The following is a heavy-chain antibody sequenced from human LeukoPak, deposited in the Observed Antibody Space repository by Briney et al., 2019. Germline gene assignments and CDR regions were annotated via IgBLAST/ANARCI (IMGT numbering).Heavy chain of an antibody. CDR1: GGSISSYY. V-gene: IGHV4-59*01. CDR3: ARGGWYVDY. J-gene: IGHJ4*02. D-gene: IGHD6-19*01. CDR2: IYYSGST. Sequence: RTSETLSLTCTVSGGSISSYYWSWIRQPPGKGLEWIGYIYYSGSTDYNPSLKSRVTISIDTSKNQFSLRLSSLSAADTAVYYCARGGWYVDYWGQGTLVTVSS.